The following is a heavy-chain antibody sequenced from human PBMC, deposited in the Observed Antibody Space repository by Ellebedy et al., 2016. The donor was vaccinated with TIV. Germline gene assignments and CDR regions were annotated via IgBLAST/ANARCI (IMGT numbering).Heavy chain of an antibody. CDR3: AKDRTPGDGYWVFDN. D-gene: IGHD5-18*01. V-gene: IGHV3-23*01. J-gene: IGHJ4*02. CDR2: ISGSNT. CDR1: GFTFSNYA. Sequence: PGGSLRLSCAASGFTFSNYAMCWVRQAPGKGLEWVSTISGSNTYYADSVKGRFTISRDNSKRTVDLQMNSLRAEDTAVYFCAKDRTPGDGYWVFDNWGQGTLVSVSS.